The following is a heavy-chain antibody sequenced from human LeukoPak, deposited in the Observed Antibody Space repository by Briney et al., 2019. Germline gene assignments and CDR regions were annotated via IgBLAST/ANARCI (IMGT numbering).Heavy chain of an antibody. CDR2: IYYSGST. CDR3: ARVDHYDFWSGYAPYNWFDP. CDR1: GGSISSYY. D-gene: IGHD3-3*01. J-gene: IGHJ5*02. V-gene: IGHV4-59*01. Sequence: SETLSLTCTVSGGSISSYYWSWIRQPPGKGLEWLGYIYYSGSTNYNPSLKSRVTISVDTSKNQFSLKLSSVTAADTAVYYCARVDHYDFWSGYAPYNWFDPWGQGTLVTVSS.